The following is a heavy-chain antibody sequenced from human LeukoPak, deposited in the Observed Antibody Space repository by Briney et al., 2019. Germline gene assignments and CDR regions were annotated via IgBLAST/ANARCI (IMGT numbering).Heavy chain of an antibody. CDR2: MYYSGST. D-gene: IGHD5-12*01. J-gene: IGHJ3*02. Sequence: PSDTLSLTCTVSGGSISSSSYYWGWIRQPPGKGLEWIGSMYYSGSTYHNPSLKSRVTISVDTSKNQFSLKLNSVTAADTAVYYCASIVATITGAFDIWGQGTMVTVSS. V-gene: IGHV4-39*01. CDR1: GGSISSSSYY. CDR3: ASIVATITGAFDI.